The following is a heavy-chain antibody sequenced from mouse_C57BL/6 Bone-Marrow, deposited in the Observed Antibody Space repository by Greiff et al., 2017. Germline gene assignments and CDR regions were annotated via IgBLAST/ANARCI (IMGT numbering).Heavy chain of an antibody. D-gene: IGHD2-3*01. CDR2: INPYNGGT. V-gene: IGHV1-19*01. Sequence: EVQLQESGPVLVKPGASVKMSCKASGYTFTDYYMNWVKQSHGKSLEWIGVINPYNGGTSYNQKFKGKATLTVDKSSSTAYMELNSLTSEDSAVYYCARCDDGYPYWYFDVWGTGTTVTVSS. CDR3: ARCDDGYPYWYFDV. CDR1: GYTFTDYY. J-gene: IGHJ1*03.